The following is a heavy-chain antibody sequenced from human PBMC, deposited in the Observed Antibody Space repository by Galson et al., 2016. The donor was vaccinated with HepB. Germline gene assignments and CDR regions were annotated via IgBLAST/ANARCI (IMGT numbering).Heavy chain of an antibody. CDR1: GFTFSSFA. J-gene: IGHJ6*03. V-gene: IGHV3-30-3*01. Sequence: SLRLSCAASGFTFSSFAMHWVRQAPGKGLEWVAFISHDGANTYYADSVKGRFTISRDNSDNTLYLTMNSLSPDDTAIFYCVRRDSSKWLYYYYNYMDVWGKGTTVIVSS. D-gene: IGHD5-12*01. CDR3: VRRDSSKWLYYYYNYMDV. CDR2: ISHDGANT.